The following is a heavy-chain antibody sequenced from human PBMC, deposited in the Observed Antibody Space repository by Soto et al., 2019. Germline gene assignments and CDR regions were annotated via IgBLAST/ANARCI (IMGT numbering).Heavy chain of an antibody. J-gene: IGHJ6*02. CDR2: IRPTGDLA. V-gene: IGHV1-46*01. CDR3: ERDRPTTWFRTGMDV. Sequence: SVKVYCRSSVDTVTHYYIHLLRQAPGQGPEWMGVIRPTGDLANYAQKFQGRVTVTRDTSTSTVYMELRRLRSEYTAVYYCERDRPTTWFRTGMDVWGQGTTVTVSS. D-gene: IGHD3-9*01. CDR1: VDTVTHYY.